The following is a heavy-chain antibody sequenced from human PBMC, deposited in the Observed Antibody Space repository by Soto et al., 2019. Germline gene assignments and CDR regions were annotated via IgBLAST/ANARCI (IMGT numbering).Heavy chain of an antibody. CDR2: THHSGTT. J-gene: IGHJ3*02. CDR1: GDSMTNIDHF. D-gene: IGHD1-26*01. Sequence: QVQLQESGPGLVKPSQTLSLTCSVSGDSMTNIDHFWSWVRQPPGKGLEWIGYTHHSGTTYYNPSPTRRVTPSVDTSQQHASLQLTSVTAADTAVYYCARNGLVGHDALDIWGQGTMVIVSS. CDR3: ARNGLVGHDALDI. V-gene: IGHV4-30-4*01.